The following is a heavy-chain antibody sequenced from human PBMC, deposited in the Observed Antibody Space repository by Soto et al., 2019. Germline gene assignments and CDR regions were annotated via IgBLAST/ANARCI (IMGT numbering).Heavy chain of an antibody. Sequence: SLSLTCAVYGGSISSGGYYWSWIRQHPGKGLEWIGYIYYSGSTYYNPSLKSRVTISVDTSKNQFSLKLSSVTAADTAVYYCARGNLGLRFLEWSDVYYFDYWGQGTLVTVSS. D-gene: IGHD3-3*01. CDR3: ARGNLGLRFLEWSDVYYFDY. J-gene: IGHJ4*02. CDR2: IYYSGST. V-gene: IGHV4-30-4*08. CDR1: GGSISSGGYY.